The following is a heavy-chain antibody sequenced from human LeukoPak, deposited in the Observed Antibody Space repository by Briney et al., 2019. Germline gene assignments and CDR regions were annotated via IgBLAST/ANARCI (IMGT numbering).Heavy chain of an antibody. CDR1: GFTFSSYA. D-gene: IGHD2-2*01. J-gene: IGHJ5*02. Sequence: GGSLRLSCAASGFTFSSYAMNWVRQAPGKGLERVSVISGGGGSTYYADSVKGRFTISRDNSKNNLYLQMYSLRAVDTAVYYCARSPTAINGYFDPWGQGTLVTVST. V-gene: IGHV3-23*01. CDR3: ARSPTAINGYFDP. CDR2: ISGGGGST.